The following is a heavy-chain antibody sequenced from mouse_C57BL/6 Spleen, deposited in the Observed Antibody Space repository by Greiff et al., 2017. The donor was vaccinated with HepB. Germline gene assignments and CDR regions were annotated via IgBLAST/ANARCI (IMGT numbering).Heavy chain of an antibody. CDR2: ISDGGSYT. D-gene: IGHD1-1*01. Sequence: EVQGVESGGGLVKPGGSLKLSCAASGFTFSSYAMSWVRQTPEKRLEWVATISDGGSYTYYPDNVKGRFTISRDNAKNNLYLQMSHLKSEDTAMYYCARTYYGSPHGYFDVWGTGTTVTVSS. CDR3: ARTYYGSPHGYFDV. V-gene: IGHV5-4*01. CDR1: GFTFSSYA. J-gene: IGHJ1*03.